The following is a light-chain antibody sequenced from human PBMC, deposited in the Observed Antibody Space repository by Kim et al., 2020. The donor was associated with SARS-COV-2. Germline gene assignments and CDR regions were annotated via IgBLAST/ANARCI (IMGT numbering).Light chain of an antibody. CDR1: SSGVGGYTY. Sequence: PGTSFTTACSATSSGVGGYTYVPWYQQQPAKAPNHMINDVRKRPSGVPARFSGAKSGNPASLTISGHQAADEADNYCCTYAGSDVFGTGTKVTVL. CDR2: DVR. J-gene: IGLJ1*01. CDR3: CTYAGSDV. V-gene: IGLV2-11*01.